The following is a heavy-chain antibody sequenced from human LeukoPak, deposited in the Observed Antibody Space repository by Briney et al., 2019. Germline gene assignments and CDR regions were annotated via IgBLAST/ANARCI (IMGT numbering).Heavy chain of an antibody. J-gene: IGHJ6*03. CDR2: ISGSGGST. Sequence: GGSLRLSCAASGFTFSSYAMSWVRQAPGKGLEWVSAISGSGGSTYYADSVKGRFTISRDNSKNTLYLQMNSLRAEDTAVYYCAKSVRFLEWSPPYGRDGYYMDVWGKGTTVTVSS. D-gene: IGHD3-3*01. CDR1: GFTFSSYA. V-gene: IGHV3-23*01. CDR3: AKSVRFLEWSPPYGRDGYYMDV.